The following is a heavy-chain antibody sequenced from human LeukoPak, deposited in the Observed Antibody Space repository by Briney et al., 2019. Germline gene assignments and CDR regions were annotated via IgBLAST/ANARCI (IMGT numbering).Heavy chain of an antibody. V-gene: IGHV3-21*01. CDR3: ARDHPYYYDSSGYYSGFDY. Sequence: PGGSLRLSCAASGFTFSSYSMNWVRQAPGKGLEWVSSISSSSSYIYYADSVKGRFTISRDNAKNSLYLQMNSLRAEDMAVYYCARDHPYYYDSSGYYSGFDYWGQGTLVTVSS. CDR1: GFTFSSYS. D-gene: IGHD3-22*01. J-gene: IGHJ4*02. CDR2: ISSSSSYI.